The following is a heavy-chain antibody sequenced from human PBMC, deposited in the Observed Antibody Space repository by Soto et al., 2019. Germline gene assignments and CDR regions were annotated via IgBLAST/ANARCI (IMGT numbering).Heavy chain of an antibody. V-gene: IGHV4-39*01. CDR2: IYYSGNT. CDR3: ATRILGYVVVVTPTPHHFDY. D-gene: IGHD2-21*02. CDR1: GASTSSSSYC. J-gene: IGHJ4*02. Sequence: PSETLSLTCTVSGASTSSSSYCWGWIRQPPGKGLEWIGTIYYSGNTYYNPSLNGRVTISVDTSKDQFSLNLSSVTAADTALYYCATRILGYVVVVTPTPHHFDYWGQGTLVTVSS.